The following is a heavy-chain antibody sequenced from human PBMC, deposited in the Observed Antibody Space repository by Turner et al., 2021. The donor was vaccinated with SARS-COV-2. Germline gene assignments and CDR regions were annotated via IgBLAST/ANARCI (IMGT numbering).Heavy chain of an antibody. Sequence: QLQLQESGPGLLKPSETLSLTCRVSGGSISSSSYYWGWIRQPPGKGPEWIGSVYYRGNTYYNPSLESRVTISVDTSNNQFSLKLNSVTAADTAVYYCARVKSTVTTYYYYYMDVWGKGTTVTVSS. CDR2: VYYRGNT. D-gene: IGHD4-4*01. CDR3: ARVKSTVTTYYYYYMDV. J-gene: IGHJ6*03. V-gene: IGHV4-39*01. CDR1: GGSISSSSYY.